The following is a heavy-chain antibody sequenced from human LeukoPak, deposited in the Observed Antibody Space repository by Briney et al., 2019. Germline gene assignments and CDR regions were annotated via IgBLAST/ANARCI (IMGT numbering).Heavy chain of an antibody. CDR2: IYYSGST. D-gene: IGHD4/OR15-4a*01. J-gene: IGHJ4*02. Sequence: SETLSLTCTVSGGSISGYYWSWIRQPPGKGLEWIGYIYYSGSTNYNPSLKSRVTISLDTSKNQFSLRLSSVTAADTAVYYCARRVAIKAKYLFEYWGQGTLVTGSS. CDR3: ARRVAIKAKYLFEY. V-gene: IGHV4-59*12. CDR1: GGSISGYY.